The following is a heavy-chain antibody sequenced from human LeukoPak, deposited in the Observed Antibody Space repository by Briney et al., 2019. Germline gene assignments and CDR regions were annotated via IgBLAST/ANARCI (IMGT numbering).Heavy chain of an antibody. D-gene: IGHD2/OR15-2a*01. Sequence: PGGSLRLSCAASGFTFSSYWMSWVRQAPGEGLEAVANIKEDGSDKNYVDSVKGRFTISRDNAKNSLYLQMDSLRVEDTAMYYCARGGGTFLSWGQGTPVTVSS. J-gene: IGHJ4*02. V-gene: IGHV3-7*05. CDR1: GFTFSSYW. CDR2: IKEDGSDK. CDR3: ARGGGTFLS.